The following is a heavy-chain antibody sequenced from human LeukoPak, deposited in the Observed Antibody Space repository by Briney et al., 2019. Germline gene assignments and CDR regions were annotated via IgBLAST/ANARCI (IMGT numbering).Heavy chain of an antibody. CDR2: IYCSGST. CDR1: GGSISSGGYY. J-gene: IGHJ4*02. V-gene: IGHV4-31*03. D-gene: IGHD5-24*01. CDR3: ARASRWLQLTDDLFDY. Sequence: SSQTLSLTCTVSGGSISSGGYYWSWIRQHPGKGLEWIGYIYCSGSTYYNPSLKSRVTISVDTSKNQFSLKLSSVTAADTAVYYCARASRWLQLTDDLFDYWGQGTLVTVSS.